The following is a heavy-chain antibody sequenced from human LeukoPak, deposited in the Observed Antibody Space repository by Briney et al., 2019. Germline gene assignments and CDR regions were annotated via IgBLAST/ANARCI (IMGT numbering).Heavy chain of an antibody. V-gene: IGHV3-21*01. D-gene: IGHD6-13*01. J-gene: IGHJ4*02. CDR2: ISTAGSYI. Sequence: GGSLRLSCAASGFTFSSYSMNWVRQAPGKGLDWVSSISTAGSYIYYADSVKGRVTISRDNAKNSLYLQMNSLRAEDTAVYYCARGEGSSWSPFDYWGQGTLVTVSS. CDR1: GFTFSSYS. CDR3: ARGEGSSWSPFDY.